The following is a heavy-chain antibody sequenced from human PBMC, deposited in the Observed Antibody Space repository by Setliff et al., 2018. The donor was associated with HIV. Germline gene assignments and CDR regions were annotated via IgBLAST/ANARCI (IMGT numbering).Heavy chain of an antibody. Sequence: PSETLSLTCTVSGGSISSANYYWSWIRQPPGKGLEWIGYIYYNGNAYYYSPSLKSRTTISLYTSMNQFSLKLTSVTAADTAVYYCAREVDVVTTSDAFDIWGQGTRVTV. V-gene: IGHV4-30-4*08. D-gene: IGHD2-21*02. CDR2: IYYNGNAY. J-gene: IGHJ3*02. CDR3: AREVDVVTTSDAFDI. CDR1: GGSISSANYY.